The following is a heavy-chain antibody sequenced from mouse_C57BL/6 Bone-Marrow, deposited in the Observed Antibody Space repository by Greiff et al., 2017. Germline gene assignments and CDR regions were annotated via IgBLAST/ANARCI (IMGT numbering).Heavy chain of an antibody. J-gene: IGHJ1*03. D-gene: IGHD1-1*01. Sequence: EVKVEESGGGLVQPGGSLKLSCAASGFTFSDYYMYWVRQTPEKRLEWVAYISNGGGSTYYPDTVKGRFTISRDNAKNTLYLQMSRLKSEDTAMYYCARLITTVPATRWYFDVWGTGTTVTVSS. CDR1: GFTFSDYY. CDR3: ARLITTVPATRWYFDV. V-gene: IGHV5-12*01. CDR2: ISNGGGST.